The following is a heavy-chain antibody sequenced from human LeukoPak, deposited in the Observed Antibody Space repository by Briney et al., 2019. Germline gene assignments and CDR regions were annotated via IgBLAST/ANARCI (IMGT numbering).Heavy chain of an antibody. V-gene: IGHV5-51*01. J-gene: IGHJ6*02. CDR2: IYPGDSDT. CDR3: ARGPKIYYDSSGYYYYYGIDV. Sequence: GESLKISCKGSGYSFTSYWIGWVRQMPGKGLEWMGIIYPGDSDTRYSPSFQGQVTISADKSISTAYLQWSSLKASDTAMYYCARGPKIYYDSSGYYYYYGIDVWGQGTTVTVSS. CDR1: GYSFTSYW. D-gene: IGHD3-22*01.